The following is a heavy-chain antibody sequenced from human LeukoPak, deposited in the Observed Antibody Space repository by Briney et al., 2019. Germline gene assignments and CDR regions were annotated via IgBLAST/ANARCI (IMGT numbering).Heavy chain of an antibody. CDR3: AKDGSNWNFDY. D-gene: IGHD6-13*01. V-gene: IGHV3-30*02. CDR2: IRNDGNNK. Sequence: GGSLRLSCAASGFTFSSFAMHWVRQAPGKGREWVTLIRNDGNNKYYADSVKGRFTISRDNSKNTLYLQMNSLRAEDTAVYYCAKDGSNWNFDYWGQGTLVTVSS. CDR1: GFTFSSFA. J-gene: IGHJ4*02.